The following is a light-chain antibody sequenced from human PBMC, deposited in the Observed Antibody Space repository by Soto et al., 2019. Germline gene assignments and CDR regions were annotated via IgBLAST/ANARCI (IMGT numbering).Light chain of an antibody. V-gene: IGLV1-44*01. CDR3: AAWDDSLNGYV. CDR2: ANN. Sequence: QSVLTQPPSASGTPGQRVTISCSGSSSNIGNSTVNWYQQFPGTAPKLLIYANNRQPSGVPDRFSGSKSGTSASLAISGLQSEDEADYYCAAWDDSLNGYVFGAGTKVTVL. J-gene: IGLJ1*01. CDR1: SSNIGNST.